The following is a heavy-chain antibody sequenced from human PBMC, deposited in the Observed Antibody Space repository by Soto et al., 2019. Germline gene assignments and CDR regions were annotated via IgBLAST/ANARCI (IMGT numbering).Heavy chain of an antibody. CDR1: GYTFTSYG. CDR2: INAANGDT. CDR3: VRRHVSATGIDWFDP. D-gene: IGHD6-13*01. V-gene: IGHV1-3*01. Sequence: AAVKVSCQSSGYTFTSYGIHWVRQAPGQRLEWMGWINAANGDTKYSPKFQGRVTITRDTSASTAYMELSSLRSEDTAVYYCVRRHVSATGIDWFDPWGQGTLVTVFS. J-gene: IGHJ5*02.